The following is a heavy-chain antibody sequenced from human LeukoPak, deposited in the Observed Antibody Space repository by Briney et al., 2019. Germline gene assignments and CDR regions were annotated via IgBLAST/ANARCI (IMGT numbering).Heavy chain of an antibody. CDR3: ARGDGVYDYVWGRSY. D-gene: IGHD3-16*01. CDR2: ISSGGDTF. J-gene: IGHJ4*02. V-gene: IGHV3-11*01. Sequence: GGSLRLSCAASGFIFSDYYMVWIRQAPGKGLEWIAYISSGGDTFFYADSVKGGFTISRDNSGDSLYLQMNSLGADDTAVYYCARGDGVYDYVWGRSYWGQGTLVTVSS. CDR1: GFIFSDYY.